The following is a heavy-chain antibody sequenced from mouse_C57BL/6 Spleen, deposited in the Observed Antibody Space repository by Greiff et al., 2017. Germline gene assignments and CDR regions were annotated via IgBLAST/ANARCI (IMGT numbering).Heavy chain of an antibody. V-gene: IGHV5-4*01. CDR3: ARDGGWLLFDV. J-gene: IGHJ1*03. D-gene: IGHD2-3*01. CDR2: ISDGGSYT. Sequence: EVQLMESGGGLVKPGGSLKLSCAASGFTFSSYAMSWVRQTPEKRLEWVATISDGGSYTYYPDNVKGRFTISRDNAKNNLYLQMSHLKSEDTAMYYCARDGGWLLFDVWGTGTTVTVSS. CDR1: GFTFSSYA.